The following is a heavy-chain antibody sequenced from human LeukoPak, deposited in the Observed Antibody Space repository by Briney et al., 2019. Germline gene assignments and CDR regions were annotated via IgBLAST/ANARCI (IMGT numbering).Heavy chain of an antibody. CDR1: GYTFTSYY. CDR3: AEGDTAMVTGY. D-gene: IGHD5-18*01. Sequence: GASVKVSCKASGYTFTSYYMHWVRQAPGQGLEWMGIINPSGGSTSYAQKFQGRVTMTRDMSTSTVYMELSSLRSEDTAAYYCAEGDTAMVTGYWGQGTLVTVSS. CDR2: INPSGGST. J-gene: IGHJ4*02. V-gene: IGHV1-46*01.